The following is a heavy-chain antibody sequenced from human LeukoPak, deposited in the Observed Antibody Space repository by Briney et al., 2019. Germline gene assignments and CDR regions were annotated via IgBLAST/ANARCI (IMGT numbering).Heavy chain of an antibody. Sequence: SVKVSCKASGYTFTGYYMHWVRQAPGQGLEWMGGIIPFFGTANYAQNFQGRVTITADESTSTAYMELSSLRSEDTAMYYCAREGGYAAFDYWGQGTLVTVSS. CDR3: AREGGYAAFDY. CDR2: IIPFFGTA. CDR1: GYTFTGYY. V-gene: IGHV1-69*13. D-gene: IGHD5-12*01. J-gene: IGHJ4*02.